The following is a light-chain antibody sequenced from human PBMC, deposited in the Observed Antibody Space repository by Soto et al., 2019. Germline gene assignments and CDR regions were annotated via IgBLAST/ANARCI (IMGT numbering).Light chain of an antibody. CDR1: SSDVGSYNR. J-gene: IGLJ2*01. V-gene: IGLV2-18*02. CDR2: EVS. Sequence: QSALTQPLSVSGSPGQSVTISCTGTSSDVGSYNRVCWYQQPPGTAPKLMIYEVSNRPSGVPDRFSGSKSGNTASLTISRLQAEDEADYYCSSYTSSSSGGVFGGGTKLTVL. CDR3: SSYTSSSSGGV.